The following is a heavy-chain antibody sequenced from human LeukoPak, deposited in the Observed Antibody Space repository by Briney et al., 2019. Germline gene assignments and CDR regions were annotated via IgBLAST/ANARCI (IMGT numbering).Heavy chain of an antibody. CDR2: ISYDGSNK. Sequence: GGSLRLSCAVSGFTFRSYGMHWVRQAPGKGLEWVAVISYDGSNKYYADSVKGRFTISRDNSKDTLYLQMNSLRAEDTAVYYCARDRGVGATTYFDYWGQGTLVTVSS. CDR3: ARDRGVGATTYFDY. J-gene: IGHJ4*02. V-gene: IGHV3-30*03. CDR1: GFTFRSYG. D-gene: IGHD1-26*01.